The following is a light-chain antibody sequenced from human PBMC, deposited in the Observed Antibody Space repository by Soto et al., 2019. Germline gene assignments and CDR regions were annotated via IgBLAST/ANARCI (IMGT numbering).Light chain of an antibody. CDR1: QSIGSSY. J-gene: IGKJ1*01. Sequence: EVVLTQSPGTLSLSPGERATLSCGASQSIGSSYLAWYQQKPGQAPRLLIYGASTRATGIPARFSGSGSGTEFTLTISSLQSEDFAVYYCQQYNNWPRTFGQGTKVDIK. CDR2: GAS. V-gene: IGKV3-15*01. CDR3: QQYNNWPRT.